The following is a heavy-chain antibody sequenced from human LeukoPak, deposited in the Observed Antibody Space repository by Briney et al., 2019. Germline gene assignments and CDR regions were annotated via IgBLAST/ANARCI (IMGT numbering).Heavy chain of an antibody. CDR1: EFTFRHYW. CDR2: IKEDGSEE. CDR3: ARALYGYFDY. J-gene: IGHJ4*02. D-gene: IGHD2/OR15-2a*01. V-gene: IGHV3-7*05. Sequence: GESLRLSCVDSEFTFRHYWMTWVRQAPGKGLEWVAHIKEDGSEEYYEGSVQGRFTISRDNAKRSLYLQMNSLRDEDTAVYHCARALYGYFDYWGQGTLVTVSS.